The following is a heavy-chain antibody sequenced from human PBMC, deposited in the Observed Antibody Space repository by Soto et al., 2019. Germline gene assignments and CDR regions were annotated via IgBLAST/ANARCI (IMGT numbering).Heavy chain of an antibody. CDR1: GGTFSSYA. Sequence: ASVKVSCKASGGTFSSYAISWVRQAPGQGLEWMGGIIPIFGTANYAQKFQGRVTITADESTSTAYMELSSLRSEDTAVYYCARTLRHKYCSGGSCYSRYYYYGMDVWGQGTTVTVSS. CDR3: ARTLRHKYCSGGSCYSRYYYYGMDV. V-gene: IGHV1-69*13. J-gene: IGHJ6*02. CDR2: IIPIFGTA. D-gene: IGHD2-15*01.